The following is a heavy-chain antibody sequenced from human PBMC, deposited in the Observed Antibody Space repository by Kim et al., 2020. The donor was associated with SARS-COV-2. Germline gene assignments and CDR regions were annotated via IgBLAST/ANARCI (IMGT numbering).Heavy chain of an antibody. CDR1: GGSISSYY. J-gene: IGHJ4*02. D-gene: IGHD3-16*01. V-gene: IGHV4-59*01. CDR2: IYYSGST. CDR3: ASWALGVTSGGFDY. Sequence: SETLSLTCTVSGGSISSYYWSWIRQPPGKGLEWIGYIYYSGSTNYNPSLKSRVTISVDTSKNQFSLKLSSVTAADTAVYYCASWALGVTSGGFDYWGQGTLVTVSS.